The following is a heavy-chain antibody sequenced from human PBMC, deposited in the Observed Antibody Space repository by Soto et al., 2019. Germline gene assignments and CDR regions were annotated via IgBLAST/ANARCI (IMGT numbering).Heavy chain of an antibody. D-gene: IGHD2-21*02. CDR2: ISYDGSNK. CDR3: AKAPLRDYCGGDCYTFDY. J-gene: IGHJ4*02. Sequence: QVQLVESGGGVVQPGRSLRLSCAASGFTFSSYGMHWVRQAPGKGLEWVAVISYDGSNKYYADSVKGRFTISRDNYKNTLYLQMNSLRAEDTAVYYCAKAPLRDYCGGDCYTFDYWGQGTLVTVSS. CDR1: GFTFSSYG. V-gene: IGHV3-30*18.